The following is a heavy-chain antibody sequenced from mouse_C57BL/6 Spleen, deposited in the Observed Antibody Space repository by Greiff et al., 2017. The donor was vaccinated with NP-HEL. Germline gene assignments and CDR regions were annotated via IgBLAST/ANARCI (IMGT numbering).Heavy chain of an antibody. CDR2: INPYNGGT. Sequence: EVKLQQSGPVLVKPGASVKMSCKASGYTFTDYYMNWVKQSHGKSLEWIGVINPYNGGTSYNQKFKGKATLTVDKSSSTAYMELNSLTSEDSAVYYCAQLGREYFDYWGQGTTLTVSS. CDR1: GYTFTDYY. D-gene: IGHD4-1*02. J-gene: IGHJ2*01. CDR3: AQLGREYFDY. V-gene: IGHV1-19*01.